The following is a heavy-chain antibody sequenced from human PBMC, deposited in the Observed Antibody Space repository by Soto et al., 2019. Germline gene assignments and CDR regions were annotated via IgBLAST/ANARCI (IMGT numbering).Heavy chain of an antibody. V-gene: IGHV1-18*04. D-gene: IGHD3-16*02. CDR3: ARPRFWALSLLGRYYYYGMDV. CDR1: GYHFTRYG. J-gene: IGHJ6*02. CDR2: ISAYNGTT. Sequence: GAPEKVSCKASGYHFTRYGMSWVRQAPGQGLEWIGWISAYNGTTNSPHTPQGRVTMSTDTSTSTAYMELRSLGSDSTAVYYSARPRFWALSLLGRYYYYGMDVWGQGTTVTVSS.